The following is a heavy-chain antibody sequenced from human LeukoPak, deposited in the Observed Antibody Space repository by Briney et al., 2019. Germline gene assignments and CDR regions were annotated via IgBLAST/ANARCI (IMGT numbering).Heavy chain of an antibody. CDR3: AKESQYSGNYY. D-gene: IGHD1-26*01. J-gene: IGHJ4*02. CDR1: GSTFSSYA. CDR2: ISGSGDST. Sequence: GGSLRLSCAASGSTFSSYAMSWVRQAPGKGLEWVSGISGSGDSTYYADSVKGRFTISRDNSKNTLYLQMNSLRAEDTAVYYCAKESQYSGNYYWGQGTLVTVSS. V-gene: IGHV3-23*01.